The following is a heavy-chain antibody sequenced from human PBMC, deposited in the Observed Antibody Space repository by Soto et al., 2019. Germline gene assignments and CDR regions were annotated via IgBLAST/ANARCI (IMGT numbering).Heavy chain of an antibody. D-gene: IGHD4-17*01. CDR2: IYYSGST. Sequence: PSETLSLTCTVSGGSISSGDYYWSWIRQPPGKGLEWIGYIYYSGSTYYNPSLKSRVTISVDTSKNQFSLKLSSVIATDTAVYYCARTTVTTLGYYYYGMDVWAKGPRSPSP. CDR1: GGSISSGDYY. CDR3: ARTTVTTLGYYYYGMDV. J-gene: IGHJ6*02. V-gene: IGHV4-30-4*01.